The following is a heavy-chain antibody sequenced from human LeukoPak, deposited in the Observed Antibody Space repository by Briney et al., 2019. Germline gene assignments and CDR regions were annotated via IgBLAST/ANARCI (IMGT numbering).Heavy chain of an antibody. J-gene: IGHJ5*02. CDR3: ARDSTVTTSLRWFDP. V-gene: IGHV3-23*01. CDR1: GFPFISDD. Sequence: PGGSLRLSCAASGFPFISDDMSWVRQAPGKGLEWVAGISSSGESTYYADSVKGRFTISRDNTKNSLYLQMNSLRAEDTAVYYCARDSTVTTSLRWFDPWGQGTLVTVSS. D-gene: IGHD4-17*01. CDR2: ISSSGEST.